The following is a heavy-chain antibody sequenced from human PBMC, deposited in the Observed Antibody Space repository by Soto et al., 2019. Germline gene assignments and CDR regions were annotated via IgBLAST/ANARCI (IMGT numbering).Heavy chain of an antibody. CDR2: ISAFDGNT. J-gene: IGHJ3*01. CDR1: GYTFSNYG. D-gene: IGHD2-2*01. CDR3: ARDGQCQLLHDAFDL. V-gene: IGHV1-18*01. Sequence: QVHLVQSGGEVKKPGASVRVSCKASGYTFSNYGVSWVRQAPGQGLEWMGWISAFDGNTNYTEKFQDRVTMTTDTSTGTAYMELRSLRSDDTSMYFCARDGQCQLLHDAFDLWGQGTMVTVSS.